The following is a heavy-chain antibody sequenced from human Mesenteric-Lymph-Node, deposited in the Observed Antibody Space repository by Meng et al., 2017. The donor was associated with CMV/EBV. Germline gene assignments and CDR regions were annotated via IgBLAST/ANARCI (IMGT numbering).Heavy chain of an antibody. CDR2: IRTNSYGGTT. CDR3: SRDNYDSSGAFDY. J-gene: IGHJ4*02. Sequence: GRSLSLSCTTSGFTFGHSTMNWVRQAPGKGLEWLCFIRTNSYGGTTECSTSVRGRFTISRDDSKSIAYLQMNSLKIEDTAVYYCSRDNYDSSGAFDYWGQGTLVTVSS. D-gene: IGHD3-22*01. CDR1: GFTFGHST. V-gene: IGHV3-49*04.